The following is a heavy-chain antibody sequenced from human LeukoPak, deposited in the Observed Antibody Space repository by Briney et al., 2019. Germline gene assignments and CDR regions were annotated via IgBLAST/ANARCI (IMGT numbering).Heavy chain of an antibody. J-gene: IGHJ4*02. V-gene: IGHV4-39*01. Sequence: SETLSLTCTVSGGSISSSSYYWGWIRQPPGKGLEWIGSIYYSGSTYYNPSLKSRVTISVDTSKNQFSLKLSSVTAADTAVYYCARRRMAARRGFDYWGQGTLVTVSS. CDR1: GGSISSSSYY. D-gene: IGHD6-6*01. CDR3: ARRRMAARRGFDY. CDR2: IYYSGST.